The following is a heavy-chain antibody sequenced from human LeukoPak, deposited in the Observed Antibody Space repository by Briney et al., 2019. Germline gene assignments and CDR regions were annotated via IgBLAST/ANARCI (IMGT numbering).Heavy chain of an antibody. Sequence: GGSLRLSCAASGFTFSSYAMSWVRQAPGKGLEWVSGISGSGTYTYYADSVKGRFTISRDKSKNTLYLQMNSLRAEDTAVYYCAKDGGSSGWGPYYFDYWGQGILVTVSS. V-gene: IGHV3-23*01. CDR3: AKDGGSSGWGPYYFDY. D-gene: IGHD6-19*01. CDR1: GFTFSSYA. CDR2: ISGSGTYT. J-gene: IGHJ4*02.